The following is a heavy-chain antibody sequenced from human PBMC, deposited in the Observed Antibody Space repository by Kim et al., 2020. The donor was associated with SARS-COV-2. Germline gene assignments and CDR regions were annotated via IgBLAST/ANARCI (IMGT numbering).Heavy chain of an antibody. D-gene: IGHD5-18*01. J-gene: IGHJ4*02. CDR3: ARGRGTAMVPKTLFDY. CDR1: GYTFTSYD. CDR2: MNPNSGNT. Sequence: ASVKVSCKASGYTFTSYDINWVRQATGQGLEWMGWMNPNSGNTGYAQKFQGRVTMTRNTSISTAYMELSSLRSEDTAVYYCARGRGTAMVPKTLFDYWGQGTLVTVSS. V-gene: IGHV1-8*01.